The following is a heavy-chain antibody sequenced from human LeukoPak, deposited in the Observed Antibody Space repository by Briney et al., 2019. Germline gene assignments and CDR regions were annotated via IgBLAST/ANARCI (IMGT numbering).Heavy chain of an antibody. J-gene: IGHJ5*02. CDR3: AKDRGPYVGIANNWFDP. D-gene: IGHD3-16*01. Sequence: GWSLRLSCAASGFTFNIYAMSLVRQATGKGLEWASGIRGYGGSTYYADSVKRRFTISRDNTKNTLYLQMSSLRADDPAVYYCAKDRGPYVGIANNWFDPWGQGTLVIVST. V-gene: IGHV3-23*01. CDR1: GFTFNIYA. CDR2: IRGYGGST.